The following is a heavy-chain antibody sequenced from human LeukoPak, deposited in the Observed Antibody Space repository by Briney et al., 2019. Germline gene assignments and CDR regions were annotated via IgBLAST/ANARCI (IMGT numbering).Heavy chain of an antibody. V-gene: IGHV3-74*01. CDR1: GFTFSSYA. CDR2: INSDGSTT. D-gene: IGHD3-10*01. CDR3: ARESVFYGSGTYYNLRDAFDI. J-gene: IGHJ3*02. Sequence: PGGSLRLSCAASGFTFSSYAMSWVRQAPGKGLVWVSHINSDGSTTTYADSVRGRFTISRDNAKNTLYLQMNSLRAEDTAVYYCARESVFYGSGTYYNLRDAFDIWGQGTMVTVSS.